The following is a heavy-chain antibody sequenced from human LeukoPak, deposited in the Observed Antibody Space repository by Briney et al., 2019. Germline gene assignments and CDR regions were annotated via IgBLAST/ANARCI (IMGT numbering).Heavy chain of an antibody. CDR3: AREDSTIFGDNNWFDP. V-gene: IGHV3-33*01. Sequence: PGGSLRLSCAASGFTFSSYGMHWVRQAPGKGLEWVAVIWYDGSNKYYADSVKGRFTISRDNSKNTLYLQMNSLRAEDTAVYYCAREDSTIFGDNNWFDPWGQGTLVTVSS. CDR2: IWYDGSNK. CDR1: GFTFSSYG. D-gene: IGHD3-3*01. J-gene: IGHJ5*02.